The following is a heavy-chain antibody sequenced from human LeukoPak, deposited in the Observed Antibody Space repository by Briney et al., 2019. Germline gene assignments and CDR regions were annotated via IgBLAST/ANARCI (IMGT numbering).Heavy chain of an antibody. J-gene: IGHJ4*02. D-gene: IGHD3-22*01. CDR2: IIPVFGSG. Sequence: ASVKVSCKASGGTFNTYGLSWVRQAPGQGLEWMGGIIPVFGSGTYAQKFQGRATITADEATSTVYLDLSSLKSEDTAVYFCAGGVDSSGYSHADYFDSWGQGTLVTVSS. CDR1: GGTFNTYG. CDR3: AGGVDSSGYSHADYFDS. V-gene: IGHV1-69*13.